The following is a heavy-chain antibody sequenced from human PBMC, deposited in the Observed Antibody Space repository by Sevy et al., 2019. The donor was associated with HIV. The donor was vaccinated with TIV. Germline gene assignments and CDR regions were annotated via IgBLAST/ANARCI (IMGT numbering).Heavy chain of an antibody. CDR2: IYYSGST. CDR1: GGSISSSSYY. V-gene: IGHV4-39*01. Sequence: SETLSLTCTVSGGSISSSSYYWGWIRQPPGKGLEWIGSIYYSGSTYYNPSLKSRVTISVDTSKNQFSLKLSYVTAADTAVYYCARHGFWGGLYWFGPWGQGTLVTVSS. CDR3: ARHGFWGGLYWFGP. D-gene: IGHD3-3*01. J-gene: IGHJ5*02.